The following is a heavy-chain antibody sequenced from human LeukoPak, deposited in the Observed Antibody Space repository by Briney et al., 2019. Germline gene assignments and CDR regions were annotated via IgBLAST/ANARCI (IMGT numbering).Heavy chain of an antibody. CDR2: VYYSGST. J-gene: IGHJ3*02. V-gene: IGHV4-39*01. Sequence: SETLSLTCTVSGGSVSSDDYFWDWIRQPPGKGLEWIGSVYYSGSTYYNPSLKSRVTISVDTSKNQFSLKLSSVTAADTAVYYCARQPSRCSSTSCYRDNAFDIWGQGTMVTVSS. D-gene: IGHD2-2*01. CDR1: GGSVSSDDYF. CDR3: ARQPSRCSSTSCYRDNAFDI.